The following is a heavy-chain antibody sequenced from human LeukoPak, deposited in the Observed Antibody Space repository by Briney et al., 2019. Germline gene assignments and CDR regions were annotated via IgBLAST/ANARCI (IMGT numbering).Heavy chain of an antibody. V-gene: IGHV3-30*03. CDR1: GFTFSSYG. CDR3: ARHTLWRFDY. D-gene: IGHD1-1*01. J-gene: IGHJ4*02. CDR2: ISYDGSNK. Sequence: GGSLRLSCAASGFTFSSYGMHWVRQAPGKGLEWVAVISYDGSNKYYADSVKGRFTISRDNAKNLVYLQINSLRAEDTAVYFCARHTLWRFDYWGQGALVTVSS.